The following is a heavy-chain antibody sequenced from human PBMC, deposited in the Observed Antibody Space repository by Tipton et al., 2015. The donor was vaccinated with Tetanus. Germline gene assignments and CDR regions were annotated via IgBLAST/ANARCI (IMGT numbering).Heavy chain of an antibody. Sequence: TLSLTCTVSGGSISSNYWSWIRQPPGKGLEWIGEINHSGSTNYNPSLKSRVTISVDTSKNQFSLKLSSVTAADTAVYYCARANGPGSYLDYWGQGTLVTVSS. CDR2: INHSGST. CDR1: GGSISSNY. CDR3: ARANGPGSYLDY. D-gene: IGHD2-8*01. V-gene: IGHV4-34*01. J-gene: IGHJ4*02.